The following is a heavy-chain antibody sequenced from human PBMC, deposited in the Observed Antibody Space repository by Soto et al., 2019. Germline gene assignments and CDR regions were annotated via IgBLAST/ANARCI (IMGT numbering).Heavy chain of an antibody. J-gene: IGHJ4*02. CDR2: INVGNGNT. CDR1: GYTFTRYA. V-gene: IGHV1-3*01. D-gene: IGHD1-26*01. Sequence: GASVKVSCKASGYTFTRYAMHWVRQAPGQRLEWMGWINVGNGNTQYSQKFQGRVTITRDTSASTAYMELSSLRSEDTAVYYCARSGSYYLSDYWGQGTLVTVSS. CDR3: ARSGSYYLSDY.